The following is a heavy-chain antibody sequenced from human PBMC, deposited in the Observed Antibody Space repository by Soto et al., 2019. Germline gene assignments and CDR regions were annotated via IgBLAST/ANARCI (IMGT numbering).Heavy chain of an antibody. CDR1: GYTFTGYY. CDR2: INPNSGGT. J-gene: IGHJ4*02. D-gene: IGHD6-6*01. Sequence: QVQLVQSGAEVKKPGASVKVSCKASGYTFTGYYMHWVRQAPGQGLEWMGWINPNSGGTNYAQKFQGWVTMNRDTSIRTAYMELSRLRSDDTAVYCCARDRGSSSLWVVLCYFDYWGQGTLVTVSS. CDR3: ARDRGSSSLWVVLCYFDY. V-gene: IGHV1-2*04.